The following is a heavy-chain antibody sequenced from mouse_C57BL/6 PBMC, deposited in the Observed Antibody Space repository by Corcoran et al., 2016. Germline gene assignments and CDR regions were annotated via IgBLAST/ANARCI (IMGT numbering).Heavy chain of an antibody. Sequence: EVQLQQSGPELVKPGASVKISCKASGYTFTDYYMNWVKQSHGKSLEWIGDINPNNGGTSYNQKFKGKATWTVDKSSSTAYMELRSLTSEDSAVYYCARWAQATIDYWGQGTTLIVSS. V-gene: IGHV1-26*01. D-gene: IGHD3-2*02. CDR3: ARWAQATIDY. J-gene: IGHJ2*01. CDR2: INPNNGGT. CDR1: GYTFTDYY.